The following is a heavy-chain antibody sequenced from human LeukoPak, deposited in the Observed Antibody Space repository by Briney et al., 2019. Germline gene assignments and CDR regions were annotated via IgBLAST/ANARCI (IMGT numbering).Heavy chain of an antibody. CDR3: ARQIRYTYDPNWFHP. Sequence: SGTLSLTCAVSGDSISAPSYYWAWVRQPPGEGLGWLASIYYSGNTNYDPSLQSRLTISVDTSKNQFSLSLSSVTAADTAVYYCARQIRYTYDPNWFHPWGQGTLVTVAS. J-gene: IGHJ5*02. V-gene: IGHV4-39*01. CDR2: IYYSGNT. CDR1: GDSISAPSYY. D-gene: IGHD5-12*01.